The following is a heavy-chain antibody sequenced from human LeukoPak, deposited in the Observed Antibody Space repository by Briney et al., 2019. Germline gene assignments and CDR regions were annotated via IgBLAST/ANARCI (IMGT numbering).Heavy chain of an antibody. CDR1: GGSISSSSYY. D-gene: IGHD3-22*01. J-gene: IGHJ4*02. CDR2: IYYSGST. Sequence: PSETLSLTCTVSGGSISSSSYYWGWIRQPPGKGLEWIGSIYYSGSTYYNPSLKSRVTISVDTSKNQFSLKLSSVTAADTAVYYRARRVVDSSGYPYYFDYWGQGTLVTVSS. V-gene: IGHV4-39*01. CDR3: ARRVVDSSGYPYYFDY.